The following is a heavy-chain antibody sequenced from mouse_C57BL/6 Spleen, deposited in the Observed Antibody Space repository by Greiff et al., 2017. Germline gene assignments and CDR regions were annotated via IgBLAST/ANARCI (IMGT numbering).Heavy chain of an antibody. Sequence: VQLQQSGAELVRPGSSVKLSCKASGYTFTSYWMHWVKQRPIQGLEWIGNIDPSDSETHYNQKFKDKATLTVDKSSSTAYMQLSSLTSEDSAVYYCAREDYGNYGFAYWGQGTLVTVSA. CDR3: AREDYGNYGFAY. CDR1: GYTFTSYW. V-gene: IGHV1-52*01. D-gene: IGHD2-1*01. J-gene: IGHJ3*01. CDR2: IDPSDSET.